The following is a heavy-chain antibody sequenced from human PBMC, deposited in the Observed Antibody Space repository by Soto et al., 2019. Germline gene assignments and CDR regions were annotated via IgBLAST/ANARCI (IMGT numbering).Heavy chain of an antibody. J-gene: IGHJ5*02. CDR1: GGTFSSYA. Sequence: QVQLVQSGAEVKKPGSSVKVSCKASGGTFSSYAISWVRQAPGQGLEWMGGIIPIFGTANYAQKFQGRVTITADESTSTAYMELSSLRSEDTAVYYCASVIPSHMVRGGSSLLSWGQGTLVTVSS. V-gene: IGHV1-69*12. D-gene: IGHD3-10*01. CDR2: IIPIFGTA. CDR3: ASVIPSHMVRGGSSLLS.